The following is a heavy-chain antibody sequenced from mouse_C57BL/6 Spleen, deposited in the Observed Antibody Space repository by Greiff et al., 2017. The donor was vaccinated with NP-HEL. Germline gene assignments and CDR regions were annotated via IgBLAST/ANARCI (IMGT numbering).Heavy chain of an antibody. Sequence: EVKLVESGGDLVKPGGSLKLSCAASGFTFSSYGMSWVRQTPDKRLEWVATISSGGSYTYYPDSVKGRFTISRDNAKNTLYLQMSSLKSEDTAMYYCARLHYGSSPLMDYWGQGTSVTVSS. D-gene: IGHD1-1*01. CDR3: ARLHYGSSPLMDY. V-gene: IGHV5-6*02. J-gene: IGHJ4*01. CDR1: GFTFSSYG. CDR2: ISSGGSYT.